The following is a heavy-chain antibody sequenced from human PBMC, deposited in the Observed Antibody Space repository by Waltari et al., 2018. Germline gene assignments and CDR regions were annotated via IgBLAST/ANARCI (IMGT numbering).Heavy chain of an antibody. J-gene: IGHJ4*02. Sequence: EVQLVESGGGLVQPGGSLKLSCAASGFTFSGSAMHWVRQASGNGLEWVGRIRSKANSYATAYAASVKGRFTISRDDSKNTAYLQMNSLKTEDTAVYYCTTRPPGIAAAGSRRIFDYWGQGTLVTVSS. V-gene: IGHV3-73*01. CDR1: GFTFSGSA. D-gene: IGHD6-13*01. CDR2: IRSKANSYAT. CDR3: TTRPPGIAAAGSRRIFDY.